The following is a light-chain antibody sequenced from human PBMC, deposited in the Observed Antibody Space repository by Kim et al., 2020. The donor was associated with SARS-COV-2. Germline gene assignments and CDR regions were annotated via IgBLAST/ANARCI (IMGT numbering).Light chain of an antibody. CDR1: QSVSSN. CDR2: GAS. V-gene: IGKV3-15*01. Sequence: EIVMTQSPATLSVSPGERATLSCRASQSVSSNLAWYQQKPGQAPRLLIYGASTRATGIPARFSGSGSGTEFTLTISSLQSEDFAVYYCQQYNNWPPWTFGQGTNLEI. J-gene: IGKJ1*01. CDR3: QQYNNWPPWT.